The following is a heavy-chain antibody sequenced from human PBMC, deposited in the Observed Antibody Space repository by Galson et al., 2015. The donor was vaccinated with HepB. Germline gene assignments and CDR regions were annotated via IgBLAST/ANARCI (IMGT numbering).Heavy chain of an antibody. CDR3: ARDSGYGSSGYYYVVAFDI. D-gene: IGHD3-22*01. V-gene: IGHV1-18*01. CDR2: ISAYNGNT. Sequence: SVKVSCKASGYTFTSYGISWVRQAPGQGLEWMGWISAYNGNTNYAQKLQGRVTMTTDTSTSTAYMELRSLRSYDTAVYYCARDSGYGSSGYYYVVAFDIWGQGTMVTVSS. J-gene: IGHJ3*02. CDR1: GYTFTSYG.